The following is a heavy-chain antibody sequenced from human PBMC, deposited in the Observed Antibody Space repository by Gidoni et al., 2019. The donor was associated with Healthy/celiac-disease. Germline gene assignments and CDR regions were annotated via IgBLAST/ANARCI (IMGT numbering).Heavy chain of an antibody. Sequence: EVQLLESGGGLVQPGGSLRLSCAASGFTFTTYAMSWVRQAPGKGLEWVSAISGSGGNTFYADSVKGRFTISRDNSKNTLYLQMNSLSAEDTAVYYCAKVGAGTTFDWFDPWGQGTLVTVSS. V-gene: IGHV3-23*01. D-gene: IGHD1-1*01. J-gene: IGHJ5*02. CDR2: ISGSGGNT. CDR3: AKVGAGTTFDWFDP. CDR1: GFTFTTYA.